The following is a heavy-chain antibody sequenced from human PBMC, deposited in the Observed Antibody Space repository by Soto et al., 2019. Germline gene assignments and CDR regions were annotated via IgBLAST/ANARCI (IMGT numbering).Heavy chain of an antibody. V-gene: IGHV1-8*01. CDR1: GYTFTSYD. CDR2: MNPKSGGT. J-gene: IGHJ4*02. CDR3: ARGPPGMIDY. Sequence: ASVKVSCKASGYTFTSYDINWVRQATGQGFEWMGWMNPKSGGTRYIQKFQGRVTMTRDTSISTAYMELSSLTSEDTAVYYCARGPPGMIDYWGQGTLVTVSS.